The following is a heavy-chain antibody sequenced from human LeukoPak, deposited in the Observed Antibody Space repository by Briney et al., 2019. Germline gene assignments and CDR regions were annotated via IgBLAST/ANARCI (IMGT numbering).Heavy chain of an antibody. CDR1: GFTISRDS. V-gene: IGHV3-48*01. Sequence: TGGSLRLSCAASGFTISRDSMNWVRQAPGKGLEWISYISYDSAIKYYADSVRGRFTISRDNAKNSLYLRMHSLSAEDTAVYYCVRDNPRCCGVVPANIDDYWGQGTLVTVSS. CDR2: ISYDSAIK. CDR3: VRDNPRCCGVVPANIDDY. D-gene: IGHD2-15*01. J-gene: IGHJ4*02.